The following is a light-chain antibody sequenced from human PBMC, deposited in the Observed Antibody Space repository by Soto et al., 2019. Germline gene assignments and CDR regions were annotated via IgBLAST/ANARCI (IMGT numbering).Light chain of an antibody. CDR2: GAS. CDR3: QQYNKWPQT. V-gene: IGKV3-15*01. CDR1: QSVAND. J-gene: IGKJ5*01. Sequence: EFVLTQSPGTLSVSPVSRATLSCRASQSVANDLAWYQHKPGQAPRLLTHGASTRATGIPARFSGVGSGTEFTLTISSLQSEDFAVYYCQQYNKWPQTFGQGTRLEIK.